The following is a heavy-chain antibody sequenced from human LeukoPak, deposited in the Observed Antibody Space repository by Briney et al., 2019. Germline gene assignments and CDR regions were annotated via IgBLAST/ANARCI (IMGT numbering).Heavy chain of an antibody. CDR1: GFTFSSYE. J-gene: IGHJ4*02. D-gene: IGHD3-22*01. CDR3: ARCGYYDSSGYYPLYFDY. CDR2: ISRSGSTI. Sequence: PGGSLRLSCAASGFTFSSYEMNWVRQAPGKGLEWVSYISRSGSTIYYADSVKGRFTISRDNAKNSLYLQMNSLRAEDTAVYYCARCGYYDSSGYYPLYFDYWGQGTLVTVSS. V-gene: IGHV3-48*03.